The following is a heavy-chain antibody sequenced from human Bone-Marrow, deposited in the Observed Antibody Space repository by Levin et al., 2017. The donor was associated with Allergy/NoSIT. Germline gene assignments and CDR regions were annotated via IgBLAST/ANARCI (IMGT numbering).Heavy chain of an antibody. D-gene: IGHD1-14*01. CDR1: TFDFNIYS. Sequence: GGSLRLSCVASTFDFNIYSMHWIRQVPGRGLEWLAFISDDGYDVYHADSVKGRFTISRDNSMSTLYLQMNSLKPDDTALYFCAGGIGYFDYWGQGTVVTVSS. CDR3: AGGIGYFDY. J-gene: IGHJ4*02. V-gene: IGHV3-30*04. CDR2: ISDDGYDV.